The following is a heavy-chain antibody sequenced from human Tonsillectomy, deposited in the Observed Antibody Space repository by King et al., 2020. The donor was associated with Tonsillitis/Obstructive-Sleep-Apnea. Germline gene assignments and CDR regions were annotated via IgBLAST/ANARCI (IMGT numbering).Heavy chain of an antibody. V-gene: IGHV3-74*01. CDR2: INSDGSST. J-gene: IGHJ6*03. D-gene: IGHD2-2*01. CDR3: ARDNVVVPAAKQSPLYYYYYMDV. CDR1: GFTFSSYW. Sequence: VQLVESGGGLVQPGGSLRLSCAASGFTFSSYWMHWVRQAPGKGLVWVSRINSDGSSTSYADSVKGRFTISRDNAKNTLYLQMNSLRAEDTAVYYCARDNVVVPAAKQSPLYYYYYMDVWGKGTTVTVSS.